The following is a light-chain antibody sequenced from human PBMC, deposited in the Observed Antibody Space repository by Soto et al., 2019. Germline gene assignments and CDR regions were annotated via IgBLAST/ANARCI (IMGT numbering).Light chain of an antibody. CDR3: QQYNSYSPDT. V-gene: IGKV1-5*01. Sequence: DIQMTQSPSTLSASVGDRVTITCRASQSISSWLAWYQQKPGKAPKLLIYDASILESGVPSWFSGSGSGTEFPLTISSLQPDDFATYYCQQYNSYSPDTFGQGTSLEIK. CDR1: QSISSW. J-gene: IGKJ2*01. CDR2: DAS.